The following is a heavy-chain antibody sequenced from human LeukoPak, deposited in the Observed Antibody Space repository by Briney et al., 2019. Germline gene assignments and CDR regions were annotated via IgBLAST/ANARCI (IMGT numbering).Heavy chain of an antibody. Sequence: GGSLRLSCAASGFTFSSYAMHWVRQAPGKGLEWVAVISYDGSNKYYADSVKGRFTISRDNSKNTLYQQMNSLRAEDTAVYYCARALYYYDSSGFLAYWGQGTLVTVSS. D-gene: IGHD3-22*01. V-gene: IGHV3-30-3*01. CDR3: ARALYYYDSSGFLAY. CDR1: GFTFSSYA. J-gene: IGHJ4*02. CDR2: ISYDGSNK.